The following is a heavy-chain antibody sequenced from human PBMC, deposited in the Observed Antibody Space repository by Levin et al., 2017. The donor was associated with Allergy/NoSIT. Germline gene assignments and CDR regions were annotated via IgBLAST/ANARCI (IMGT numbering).Heavy chain of an antibody. CDR2: IRQYGSET. V-gene: IGHV3-7*01. D-gene: IGHD1-1*01. CDR3: ARAGYNDYRVPYYAMDL. J-gene: IGHJ6*02. CDR1: AFTFSDYW. Sequence: GGSLRLSCAASAFTFSDYWGGWVRQAPGKGLEWVANIRQYGSETYYLDSVKGRFTISRDDAKNSLHLQMNSLGAEDAGVYYCARAGYNDYRVPYYAMDLWGQGATVTVTS.